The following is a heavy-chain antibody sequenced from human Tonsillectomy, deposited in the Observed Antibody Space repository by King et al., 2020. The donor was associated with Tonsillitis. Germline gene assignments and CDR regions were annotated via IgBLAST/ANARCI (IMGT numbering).Heavy chain of an antibody. V-gene: IGHV3-48*04. D-gene: IGHD2-2*01. CDR3: ARCCMLRRVPDY. CDR2: ISSSSSTI. CDR1: GFTFSSYS. Sequence: VQLVQSGGGLVQPGGSLRRYRAATGFTFSSYSMNWVRQAPGKGLERVSYISSSSSTIPYADSVKGRFPTSRDNATTSLYLQMDCLRAEDTAVYYCARCCMLRRVPDYWGQGTLVTVSS. J-gene: IGHJ4*02.